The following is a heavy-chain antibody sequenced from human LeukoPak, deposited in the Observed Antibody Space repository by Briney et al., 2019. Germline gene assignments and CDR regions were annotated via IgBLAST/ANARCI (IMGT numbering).Heavy chain of an antibody. D-gene: IGHD6-19*01. CDR1: GFTFSSYA. Sequence: QPGGSLRLSCAATGFTFSSYAMNWVRQAPGKGLEWVSYISRSGSTIYYADSVKGRFTISRGNAKNSLYLQMNSLRAEDTAVYYCARAGVGSGWYGTGYYGMDVWGKGTTVTVSS. J-gene: IGHJ6*04. CDR2: ISRSGSTI. V-gene: IGHV3-48*03. CDR3: ARAGVGSGWYGTGYYGMDV.